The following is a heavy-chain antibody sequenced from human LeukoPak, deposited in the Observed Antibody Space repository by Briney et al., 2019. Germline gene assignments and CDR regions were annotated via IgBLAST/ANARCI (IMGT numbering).Heavy chain of an antibody. V-gene: IGHV3-11*04. CDR2: ISSSGSTI. D-gene: IGHD3-22*01. Sequence: PSETLSLTCAVSGYSITSAYYWGWVRQAPGKGLEWVSYISSSGSTIYYADSVKGRFTISRDNAKNSLYLQMNSLRAEDTAVYYCARASPPYYYDSSGYYLDYWGQGTLVTVSS. CDR1: GYSITSAYY. J-gene: IGHJ4*02. CDR3: ARASPPYYYDSSGYYLDY.